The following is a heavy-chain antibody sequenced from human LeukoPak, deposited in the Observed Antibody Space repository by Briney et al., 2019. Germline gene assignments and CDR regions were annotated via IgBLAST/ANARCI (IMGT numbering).Heavy chain of an antibody. CDR3: ARLEYMVRGVIY. J-gene: IGHJ4*02. D-gene: IGHD3-10*01. CDR1: GGSISSSSYY. V-gene: IGHV4-39*01. CDR2: IYYSGST. Sequence: SETLSLTCIVSGGSISSSSYYWGWIRQPPGKGLEWIGSIYYSGSTYYNPSLKSRVTISVDTSKNQFSLKLSSVTAADTAVYYCARLEYMVRGVIYWGQGTLVTVSS.